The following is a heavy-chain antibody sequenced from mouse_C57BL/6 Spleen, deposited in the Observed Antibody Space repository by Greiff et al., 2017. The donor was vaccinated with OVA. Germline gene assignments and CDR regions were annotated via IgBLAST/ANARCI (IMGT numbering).Heavy chain of an antibody. J-gene: IGHJ4*01. CDR3: AIDYYGIRYAMDY. D-gene: IGHD1-1*01. CDR2: IDPANGNT. Sequence: VQLKQSVAELVRPGASVKLSCTASGFNIKNTYMHWVKQRPEQGLEWIGRIDPANGNTKYAPKFQGKATITADTSSNTAYLQLSSLTSEDTAIYYCAIDYYGIRYAMDYWGQGTSVTVSS. CDR1: GFNIKNTY. V-gene: IGHV14-3*01.